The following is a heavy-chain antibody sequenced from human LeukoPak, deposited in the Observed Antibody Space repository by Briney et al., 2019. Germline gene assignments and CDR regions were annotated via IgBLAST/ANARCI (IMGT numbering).Heavy chain of an antibody. J-gene: IGHJ4*02. Sequence: ASVKVSCKASGYTFTSYGISWVRQAPGQGLEWMGWISAYNGNTNYAQKLQDRVTMTTDTSTSTAYMELRSLRSDDTAVYYCARDRGDVLLWFGEFNYWGQGTLVTVSS. D-gene: IGHD3-10*01. CDR2: ISAYNGNT. CDR1: GYTFTSYG. CDR3: ARDRGDVLLWFGEFNY. V-gene: IGHV1-18*01.